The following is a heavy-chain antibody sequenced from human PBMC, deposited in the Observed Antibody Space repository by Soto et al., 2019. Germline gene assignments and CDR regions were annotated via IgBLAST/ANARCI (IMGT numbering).Heavy chain of an antibody. Sequence: HPWGSLILSCAPSVFTFTSYRRHWSPQPPGKGLEWVAFISYEVSNKYYADSVKGRFTISRDNSKNTLYLKMNSLRAEDAAVYYCMIELFSSTMVWVVPTPFDYWGPGTLVHVSS. CDR1: VFTFTSYR. CDR2: ISYEVSNK. J-gene: IGHJ4*02. CDR3: MIELFSSTMVWVVPTPFDY. D-gene: IGHD3-10*01. V-gene: IGHV3-30*03.